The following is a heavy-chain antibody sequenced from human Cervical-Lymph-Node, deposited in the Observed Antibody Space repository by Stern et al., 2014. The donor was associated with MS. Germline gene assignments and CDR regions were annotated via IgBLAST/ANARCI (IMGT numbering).Heavy chain of an antibody. Sequence: QLQLQESGPGLVKPSETLSRTCTVSGGSISSSYYWGWIRQSSGKGLEWIGSIDDTGRTFYKPSLKSRVTISVDTSNNQISLKLGSVTAADTAVYYCVRQVTVRSRFDYWGQGTLVTVSS. CDR3: VRQVTVRSRFDY. J-gene: IGHJ4*02. D-gene: IGHD4-11*01. CDR1: GGSISSSYY. CDR2: IDDTGRT. V-gene: IGHV4-39*01.